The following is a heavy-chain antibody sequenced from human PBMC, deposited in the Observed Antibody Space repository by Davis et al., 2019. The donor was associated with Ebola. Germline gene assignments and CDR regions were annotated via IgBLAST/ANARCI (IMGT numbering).Heavy chain of an antibody. CDR1: GFTVSSNY. J-gene: IGHJ4*02. V-gene: IGHV3-53*01. Sequence: GGSLRLSCAASGFTVSSNYMSWVRQAPGKGLEWVSVIYSGGSTYYADSVKGRFTISRDNSKNTLYLQMNSLRAEDTAVYYCAKVDYGGNSPDYWGQGTLVTVSS. D-gene: IGHD4-23*01. CDR3: AKVDYGGNSPDY. CDR2: IYSGGST.